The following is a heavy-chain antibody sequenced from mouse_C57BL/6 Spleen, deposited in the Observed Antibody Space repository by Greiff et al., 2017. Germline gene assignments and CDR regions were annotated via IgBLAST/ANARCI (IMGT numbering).Heavy chain of an antibody. Sequence: DVHLVESGGGLVKPGGSLKLSCAASGFTFSDYGMHWVRQAPEKGLEWVAYISSGSSTIYYADTVKGRFTISRDNAKNTLFLQMTSLRSEDTAMYYCATSYYYGSSEYYFDYWGQGTTLTVSS. J-gene: IGHJ2*01. CDR2: ISSGSSTI. V-gene: IGHV5-17*01. D-gene: IGHD1-1*01. CDR1: GFTFSDYG. CDR3: ATSYYYGSSEYYFDY.